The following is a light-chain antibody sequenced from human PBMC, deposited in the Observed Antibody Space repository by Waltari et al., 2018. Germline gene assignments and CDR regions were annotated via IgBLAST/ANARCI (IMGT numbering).Light chain of an antibody. V-gene: IGLV2-14*03. CDR3: SSYIGSSTLEL. CDR2: DVS. Sequence: QSALTQPASVSGSPGQSITISCTGTSSDVGGYNYVSWYQQHPGKAPKLMIFDVSNRPSGVSNRFSGSKSGNTASRTISGLQAEDEADYYCSSYIGSSTLELFGGGTSLTVL. J-gene: IGLJ2*01. CDR1: SSDVGGYNY.